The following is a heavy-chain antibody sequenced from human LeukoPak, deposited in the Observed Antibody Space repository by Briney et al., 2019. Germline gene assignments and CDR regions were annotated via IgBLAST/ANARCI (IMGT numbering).Heavy chain of an antibody. CDR1: GFTFSSHS. J-gene: IGHJ4*02. CDR3: AKDHGSMIVVVITPFDY. V-gene: IGHV3-48*01. D-gene: IGHD3-22*01. Sequence: GGSLRLSCAASGFTFSSHSMNWVRQAPGKGLEWVSYISSSSSTIYYADSVKGRFTISRDNSKNTLYLQMNSLRAEDTAVYYCAKDHGSMIVVVITPFDYWGQGTLVTVSS. CDR2: ISSSSSTI.